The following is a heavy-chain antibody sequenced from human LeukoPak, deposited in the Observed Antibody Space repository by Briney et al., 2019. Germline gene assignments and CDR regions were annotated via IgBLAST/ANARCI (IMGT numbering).Heavy chain of an antibody. D-gene: IGHD1-14*01. J-gene: IGHJ4*02. CDR2: MNPNSGNT. CDR1: GYTFTSYD. CDR3: AAGITGEYFDY. V-gene: IGHV1-8*01. Sequence: PRASVKVSCKASGYTFTSYDINWVRQAPGQGLEWMGWMNPNSGNTGYAQKFQGRVTMTRNTSISTAYMELSSLGSEDTAVYYCAAGITGEYFDYWGQGTLVTVSS.